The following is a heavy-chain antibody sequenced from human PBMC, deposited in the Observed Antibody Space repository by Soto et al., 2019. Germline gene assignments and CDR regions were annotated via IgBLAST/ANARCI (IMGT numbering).Heavy chain of an antibody. V-gene: IGHV3-23*01. CDR2: ISGSGGST. Sequence: PGGSLRLSCAASGFTFSSYAMSWVRQAPGKGLEWVSAISGSGGSTYYADSVKGRFTISRDNSKNTLYLQMNSLRAEDTAVYYCAKDGRKYYDSSGYYPRYYYYGMDVWGQGTTVTVS. CDR3: AKDGRKYYDSSGYYPRYYYYGMDV. D-gene: IGHD3-22*01. J-gene: IGHJ6*02. CDR1: GFTFSSYA.